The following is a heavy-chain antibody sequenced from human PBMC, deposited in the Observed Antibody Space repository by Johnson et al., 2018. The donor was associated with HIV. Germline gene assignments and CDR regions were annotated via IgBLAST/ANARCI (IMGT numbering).Heavy chain of an antibody. D-gene: IGHD5-18*01. CDR3: AKDMGVDTAMNPWAFDI. Sequence: QMQLVESGGGLVKPGGSLRLSCAASGFTFSSYAMHWVRQAPGKGLEWVAVISYDGSNKSYADSVKGRFTISRDNSKNTLYLQMNSLRAEDTAVYYCAKDMGVDTAMNPWAFDIWGQGTMVTVSS. CDR2: ISYDGSNK. CDR1: GFTFSSYA. V-gene: IGHV3-30*04. J-gene: IGHJ3*02.